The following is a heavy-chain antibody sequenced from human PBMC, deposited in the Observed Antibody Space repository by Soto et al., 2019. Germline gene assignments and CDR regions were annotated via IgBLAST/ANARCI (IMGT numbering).Heavy chain of an antibody. Sequence: GGSLRLSCAASGFTFSSYSMNWVRQAPRKGLEWASYISSSSSTIYYADSVKGRFTISRDNAKNSLYLQMNSLRAEDTAVYYCAREDCSSTSCSRENWFDPWGQATLVTV. CDR2: ISSSSSTI. CDR3: AREDCSSTSCSRENWFDP. V-gene: IGHV3-48*01. J-gene: IGHJ5*02. D-gene: IGHD2-2*01. CDR1: GFTFSSYS.